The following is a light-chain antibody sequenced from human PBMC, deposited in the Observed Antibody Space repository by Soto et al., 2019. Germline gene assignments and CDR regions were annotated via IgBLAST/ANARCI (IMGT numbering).Light chain of an antibody. Sequence: VLTQSPSASASLGASVKLTCTLSSGHSSYAIAWHQQQPEKGPRYLMNLNSDGSHTKGDGIPDRFSGSSSGAERYLTISSLQSEDEADYYCQTWGTGINWVFGGGTKLTV. CDR1: SGHSSYA. V-gene: IGLV4-69*01. CDR3: QTWGTGINWV. CDR2: LNSDGSH. J-gene: IGLJ3*02.